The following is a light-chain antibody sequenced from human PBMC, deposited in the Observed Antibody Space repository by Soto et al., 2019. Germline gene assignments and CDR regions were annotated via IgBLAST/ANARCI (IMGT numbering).Light chain of an antibody. Sequence: EIVLTQSPGTLSLSPGERATLSCRTSQSVSSSSLAWYQQKPGQAPRLLIYGASSRATGIPDRFSGSGSGTDFTLTISRLEPEDFAVYYCQQYGSSPKKFGQGTKV. V-gene: IGKV3-20*01. CDR1: QSVSSSS. CDR2: GAS. J-gene: IGKJ1*01. CDR3: QQYGSSPKK.